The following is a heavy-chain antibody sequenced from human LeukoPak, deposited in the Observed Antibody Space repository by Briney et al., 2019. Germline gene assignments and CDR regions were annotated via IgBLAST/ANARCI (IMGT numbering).Heavy chain of an antibody. CDR1: GFTFSSYA. V-gene: IGHV3-30-3*01. Sequence: GRSLRPSCGASGFTFSSYAMHWVRQAPGKGLEWVAVMSYDGSKKYYADSVKGRFTISRDNSKNTLYLQMNSLRAEDTAVYYCARGLEWFFNDYWGQGTLVTVSS. J-gene: IGHJ4*02. CDR3: ARGLEWFFNDY. D-gene: IGHD3-3*01. CDR2: MSYDGSKK.